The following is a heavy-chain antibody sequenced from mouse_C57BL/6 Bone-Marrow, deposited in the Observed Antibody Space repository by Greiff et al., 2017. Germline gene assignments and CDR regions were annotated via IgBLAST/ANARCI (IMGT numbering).Heavy chain of an antibody. CDR2: IDPSDSYT. V-gene: IGHV1-69*01. CDR3: AAQCSNYGGEDY. D-gene: IGHD2-5*01. CDR1: GYTFTSYW. Sequence: VQLQQPGAELVMPGASVKLSCKASGYTFTSYWMHWVKQRPGQGLEWIGEIDPSDSYTNYNQKFKGKSTLTVDKSSSTAYMQLSSLTSEDSAVYYCAAQCSNYGGEDYWGQGTTLTVSS. J-gene: IGHJ2*01.